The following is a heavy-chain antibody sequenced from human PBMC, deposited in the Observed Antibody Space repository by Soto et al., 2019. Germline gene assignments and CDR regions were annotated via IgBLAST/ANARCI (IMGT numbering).Heavy chain of an antibody. J-gene: IGHJ6*02. CDR1: GYTLTDYY. CDR3: ARSSGSYSYYGMDV. CDR2: INPKTGDT. D-gene: IGHD1-26*01. V-gene: IGHV1-2*02. Sequence: QVQLAQSGAEVKKPGASVKFSCKASGYTLTDYYIHWVRQAPGRGLEWMGWINPKTGDTYSAQNFQGRVTTTRDTSIDTGYMELSRLQSDDTAVYYCARSSGSYSYYGMDVSGQGTTLTVSS.